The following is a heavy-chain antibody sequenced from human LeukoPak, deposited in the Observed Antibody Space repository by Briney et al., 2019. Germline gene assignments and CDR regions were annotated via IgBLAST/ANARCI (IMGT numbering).Heavy chain of an antibody. CDR2: ISFGGINK. V-gene: IGHV3-30*01. CDR3: ARDLGYCTSTSCYIRPDY. J-gene: IGHJ4*02. CDR1: GFTFSSFP. D-gene: IGHD2-2*02. Sequence: GGSLTLSCAASGFTFSSFPMHWVRQAPGKGLEGVAVISFGGINKYSANSVKGRFTISRDDSKSTLYLHMNSLRAEDTAVYYCARDLGYCTSTSCYIRPDYWGQGTLVTVSS.